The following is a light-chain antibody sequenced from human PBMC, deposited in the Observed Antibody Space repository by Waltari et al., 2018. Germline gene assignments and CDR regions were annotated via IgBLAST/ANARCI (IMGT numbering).Light chain of an antibody. V-gene: IGLV2-14*03. J-gene: IGLJ2*01. Sequence: QSAMPQPAPVSGSPGQSTPLSCTAPSSAVGGYPYVPWYQQHPGKAPKLMMYDVSNRPSGVSNRFSGSKSGNTASLTISGLQAEDEADYYCSSYTSSSTTVFGGGTKLTVL. CDR1: SSAVGGYPY. CDR3: SSYTSSSTTV. CDR2: DVS.